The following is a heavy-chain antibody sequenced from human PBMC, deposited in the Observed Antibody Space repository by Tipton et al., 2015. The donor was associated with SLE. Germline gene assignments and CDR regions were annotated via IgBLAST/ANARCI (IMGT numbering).Heavy chain of an antibody. CDR1: GGSISHYH. V-gene: IGHV4-59*01. Sequence: TLSLTCTISGGSISHYHWGWIRQPPGKGLEWIGYIYYTGSTNYNPSLKSRVTISVDTSKNQFSLKLSSVTAADTAVYYCARGGLLQSAFDIWGQGTMVTVSS. CDR3: ARGGLLQSAFDI. CDR2: IYYTGST. D-gene: IGHD2-15*01. J-gene: IGHJ3*02.